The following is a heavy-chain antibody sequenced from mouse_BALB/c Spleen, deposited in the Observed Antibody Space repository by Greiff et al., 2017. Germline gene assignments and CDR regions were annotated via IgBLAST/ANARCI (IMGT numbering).Heavy chain of an antibody. CDR1: GFNIKDYY. CDR2: IDPENGDT. V-gene: IGHV14-4*02. D-gene: IGHD1-1*01. J-gene: IGHJ4*01. Sequence: LVESGAELVRSGASVKLSCTASGFNIKDYYMHWVKQRPEQGLEWIGWIDPENGDTEYAPKFQGKATMTADTSSNTAYLQLSSLTSEDTAVYYCNALYGEYYYAMDYWGQGTSVTVSS. CDR3: NALYGEYYYAMDY.